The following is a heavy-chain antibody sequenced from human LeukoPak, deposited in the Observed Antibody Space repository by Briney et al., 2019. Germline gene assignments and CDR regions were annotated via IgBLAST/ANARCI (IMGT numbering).Heavy chain of an antibody. CDR2: ISDIGDRT. CDR3: ANLPLRITYSGVDV. D-gene: IGHD2-15*01. J-gene: IGHJ6*02. V-gene: IGHV3-23*01. Sequence: PGGSLRLSCAASGFSFDTNAMTWVRQAPGKGLEWVSGISDIGDRTYYADSVRGRFTISRDNSKNTLYLQMHSLRAEDTAVYYCANLPLRITYSGVDVWGHGTTVTVSS. CDR1: GFSFDTNA.